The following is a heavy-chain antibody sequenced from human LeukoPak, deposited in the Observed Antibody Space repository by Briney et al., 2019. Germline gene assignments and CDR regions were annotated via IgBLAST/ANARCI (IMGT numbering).Heavy chain of an antibody. D-gene: IGHD1-26*01. Sequence: ASVKVSCKASGYTFTSYYMHWVRQAPGQGLEWMGIINPSGGSTSYAQKFQGRVTMTRDTSTSTVYLELSSLRSEDTAVYYCAHSGSYRGYWFDPWGQGTLVTVSS. J-gene: IGHJ5*02. CDR1: GYTFTSYY. CDR2: INPSGGST. CDR3: AHSGSYRGYWFDP. V-gene: IGHV1-46*01.